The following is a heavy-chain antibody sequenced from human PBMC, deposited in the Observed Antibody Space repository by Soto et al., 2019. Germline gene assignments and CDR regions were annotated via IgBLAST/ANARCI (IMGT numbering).Heavy chain of an antibody. J-gene: IGHJ6*02. V-gene: IGHV1-69*13. CDR3: ARAPIVVVPAAKKPHYYYYGMDV. Sequence: SVKVSCKASGGTFSSYAISWVRQAPGQGLEWMGGIIPIFGTANYAQKFQGRVTITADESTSTAYMELSSLRSEDTAVYYCARAPIVVVPAAKKPHYYYYGMDVWAQGTTVSVSS. CDR1: GGTFSSYA. D-gene: IGHD2-2*01. CDR2: IIPIFGTA.